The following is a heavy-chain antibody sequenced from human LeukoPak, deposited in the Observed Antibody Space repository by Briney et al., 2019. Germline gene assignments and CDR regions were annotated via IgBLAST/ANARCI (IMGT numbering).Heavy chain of an antibody. Sequence: ASVKVSCKASGYTFTSYAMHWVRQAPGQRLEWMGWINAGNDNTKYSQKFQGRVTITRDTSASTAYMELSSLRSEDTAVYYCARDSSGYYYLYYFDYWGQGTLVTVSS. D-gene: IGHD3-22*01. V-gene: IGHV1-3*01. CDR3: ARDSSGYYYLYYFDY. CDR1: GYTFTSYA. J-gene: IGHJ4*02. CDR2: INAGNDNT.